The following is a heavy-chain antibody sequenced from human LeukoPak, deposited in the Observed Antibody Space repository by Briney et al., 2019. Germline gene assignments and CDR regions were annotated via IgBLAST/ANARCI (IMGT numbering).Heavy chain of an antibody. D-gene: IGHD1-26*01. Sequence: GGSLRLSCAASGFTFSSYWMSWVRQAPGKGLEWVANINQDASEKYYVDSVKGRFTISRDNAKNSLYLHMNSLRVEDTAVYYCARASSGRYFAFIDYWGQGILVTVSS. CDR2: INQDASEK. V-gene: IGHV3-7*01. CDR1: GFTFSSYW. J-gene: IGHJ4*02. CDR3: ARASSGRYFAFIDY.